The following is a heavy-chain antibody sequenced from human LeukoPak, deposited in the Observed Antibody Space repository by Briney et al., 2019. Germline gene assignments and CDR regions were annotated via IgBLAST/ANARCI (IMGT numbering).Heavy chain of an antibody. CDR2: IYTSGST. CDR1: GGSISSGGYY. Sequence: PSQTLSLTCTVSGGSISSGGYYWSWIRQPAGKGLEWIGRIYTSGSTNYNPSLRSRVTMSVDTSKNHFSLKLSSVTAADTAVYYCASTNYGDYVYDWFDPWGQGTLVTVSS. CDR3: ASTNYGDYVYDWFDP. J-gene: IGHJ5*02. D-gene: IGHD4-17*01. V-gene: IGHV4-61*02.